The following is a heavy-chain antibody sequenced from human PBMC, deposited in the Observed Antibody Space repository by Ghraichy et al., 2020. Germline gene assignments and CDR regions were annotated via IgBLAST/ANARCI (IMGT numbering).Heavy chain of an antibody. J-gene: IGHJ6*02. V-gene: IGHV1-69*13. D-gene: IGHD6-6*01. Sequence: SVKVSCKASGGTFSSYAISWVRQAPGQGLEWMGGIIPIFGTANYAQKFQGRVTITADESTSTAYMELSSLRSEDTAVYYCARLVFDPLYGMDVWGQGTTVTVSS. CDR2: IIPIFGTA. CDR3: ARLVFDPLYGMDV. CDR1: GGTFSSYA.